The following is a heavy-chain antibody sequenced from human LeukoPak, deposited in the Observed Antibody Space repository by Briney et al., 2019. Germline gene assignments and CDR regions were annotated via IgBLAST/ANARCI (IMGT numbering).Heavy chain of an antibody. CDR3: AKDGDIVGATYLGY. CDR2: IKHDGSEK. Sequence: GGSLRLSCATSGFSFTNYWMTWVRQAPGKGLEWVANIKHDGSEKNYVDSVKGRFTISRDNSKNSLYLQMNSLRAEDTALYYCAKDGDIVGATYLGYWGQGTLVTVSS. J-gene: IGHJ4*02. V-gene: IGHV3-7*03. D-gene: IGHD1-26*01. CDR1: GFSFTNYW.